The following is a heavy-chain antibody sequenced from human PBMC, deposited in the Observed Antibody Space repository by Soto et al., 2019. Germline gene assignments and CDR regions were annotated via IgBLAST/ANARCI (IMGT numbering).Heavy chain of an antibody. J-gene: IGHJ5*02. V-gene: IGHV1-18*04. CDR1: GYTFANYG. CDR2: ISGNNGAT. Sequence: QVQLMQSGTEVKKPGASVKVSCKASGYTFANYGISWVRQAPGQGLEWMGWISGNNGATNYAPKSQGRVTMTIDTSTDIAYMDLRSLRSADTAVYFCARDLKYFRKKGNWFDAWGQGTLVTVSS. CDR3: ARDLKYFRKKGNWFDA. D-gene: IGHD2-2*01.